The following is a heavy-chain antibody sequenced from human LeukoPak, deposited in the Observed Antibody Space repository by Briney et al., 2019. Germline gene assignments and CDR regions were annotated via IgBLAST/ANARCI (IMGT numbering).Heavy chain of an antibody. Sequence: ASVKVSCKASGGTFNTYAITWVRRAPGQGLEWMGRIIPILDAADSAQKFQGRLTISADKSTSTVYMELSSLRSEDTAVYYCARVTSSGCFDYWGQGTLATVSS. CDR2: IIPILDAA. D-gene: IGHD6-19*01. CDR1: GGTFNTYA. V-gene: IGHV1-69*04. J-gene: IGHJ4*02. CDR3: ARVTSSGCFDY.